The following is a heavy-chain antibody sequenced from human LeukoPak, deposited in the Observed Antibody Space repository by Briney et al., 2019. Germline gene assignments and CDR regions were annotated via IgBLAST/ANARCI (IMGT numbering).Heavy chain of an antibody. J-gene: IGHJ4*02. CDR2: IYYSGGT. Sequence: SETLSLTCTVSGGSISSYYWSWIRQPPGKGLEWIGYIYYSGGTNYNPSLKSRVTISVDTSKNQFSLKLSSVTAADTAVYYCAGRTDTYPYYFDYWGQGTLVTVSS. D-gene: IGHD3/OR15-3a*01. V-gene: IGHV4-59*01. CDR3: AGRTDTYPYYFDY. CDR1: GGSISSYY.